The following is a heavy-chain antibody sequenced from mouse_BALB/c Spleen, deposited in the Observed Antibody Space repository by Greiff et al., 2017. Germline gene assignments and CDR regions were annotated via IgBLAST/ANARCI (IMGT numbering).Heavy chain of an antibody. D-gene: IGHD1-2*01. CDR3: AREDYGYGWFAY. J-gene: IGHJ3*01. CDR1: GFAFSSYD. V-gene: IGHV5-12-1*01. CDR2: ISSGGGST. Sequence: EVMLVESGGGLVKPGGSLKLSCAASGFAFSSYDMSWVRQTPEKRLEWVAYISSGGGSTYYPDTVKGRFTISRDNAKNTLYLQMSSLKSEDTAMYYCAREDYGYGWFAYWGQGTLVTVSA.